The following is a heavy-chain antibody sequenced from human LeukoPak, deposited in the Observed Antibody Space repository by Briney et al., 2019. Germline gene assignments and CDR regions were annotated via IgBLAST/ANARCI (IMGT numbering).Heavy chain of an antibody. V-gene: IGHV3-23*01. CDR2: ISPGGDTI. CDR1: GFTFSSYA. Sequence: QSGGSLRLSCAASGFTFSSYAMSWVRQAPGKGLEWVSAISPGGDTIYYLDSVKGRFTISRDNSKNTLYLQMNSLRAEDTAVYYCARRTTVVGPAPFDHWGQGTLVTVSS. CDR3: ARRTTVVGPAPFDH. D-gene: IGHD4-23*01. J-gene: IGHJ4*02.